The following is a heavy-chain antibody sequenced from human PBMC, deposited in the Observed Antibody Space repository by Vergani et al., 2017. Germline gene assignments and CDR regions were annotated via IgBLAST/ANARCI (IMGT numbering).Heavy chain of an antibody. V-gene: IGHV4-34*01. CDR2: INHSGST. D-gene: IGHD3-22*01. CDR1: GGSFSGYY. CDR3: ARGRFDCDSSGSRYFDY. J-gene: IGHJ4*02. Sequence: QVQLQQWGAGLLKPSETLSLTCAVYGGSFSGYYWSWIRQPPGKGLEWIGEINHSGSTNYNPPLKSRVSISVDTSKNQISLKLSYVPAADTAVYYLARGRFDCDSSGSRYFDYGGQGTLVTVSS.